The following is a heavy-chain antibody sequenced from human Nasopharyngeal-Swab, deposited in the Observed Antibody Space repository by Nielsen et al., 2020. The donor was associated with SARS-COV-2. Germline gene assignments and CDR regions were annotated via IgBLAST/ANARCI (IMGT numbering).Heavy chain of an antibody. CDR3: TRGGFSHSMDV. CDR2: IDVGGIST. Sequence: WSRQSPGKGLVWVSHIDVGGISTNYADSVQGRFTISRDNAKNALSLQMNSLRDEDSAIYYCTRGGFSHSMDVWGQGTTVTVSS. D-gene: IGHD3-10*01. J-gene: IGHJ6*02. V-gene: IGHV3-74*01.